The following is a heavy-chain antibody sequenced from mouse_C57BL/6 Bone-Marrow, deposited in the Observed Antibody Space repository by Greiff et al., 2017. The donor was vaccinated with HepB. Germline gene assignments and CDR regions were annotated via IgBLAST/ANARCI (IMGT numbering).Heavy chain of an antibody. Sequence: QVQLQQSGAELVKPGASVKLSCKASGYTFTSYWMHWVKQRPGQGLEWIGMIHPNSGSTNYNEKFKSKATLTVDKSSSTAYMQLSSLTSEDSAVYYCARKTYYDYDGGFAYWGQGTLVTVSA. CDR2: IHPNSGST. CDR3: ARKTYYDYDGGFAY. D-gene: IGHD2-4*01. J-gene: IGHJ3*01. CDR1: GYTFTSYW. V-gene: IGHV1-64*01.